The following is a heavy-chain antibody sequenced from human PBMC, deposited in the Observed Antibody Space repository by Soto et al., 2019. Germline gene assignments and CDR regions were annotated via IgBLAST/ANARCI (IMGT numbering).Heavy chain of an antibody. CDR3: ARIPSNSWYGEFYS. J-gene: IGHJ4*02. D-gene: IGHD3-10*01. CDR1: GGSFSGYY. V-gene: IGHV4-34*01. Sequence: PSETLSLTCAVYGGSFSGYYWSWILQPPGKGLEWIGEINHSGSTNYNPSLKSRVTISVDTSKNQFSLKLSSVTAADTAVYYCARIPSNSWYGEFYSWGQGNVVTISS. CDR2: INHSGST.